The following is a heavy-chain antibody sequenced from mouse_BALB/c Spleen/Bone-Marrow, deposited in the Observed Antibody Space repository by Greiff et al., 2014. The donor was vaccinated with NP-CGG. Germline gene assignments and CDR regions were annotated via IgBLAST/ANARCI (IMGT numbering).Heavy chain of an antibody. CDR3: ARDGDYDWFAY. D-gene: IGHD2-4*01. CDR1: GYTFTSYV. Sequence: EVQLQQSGPELVKPGASVKMSCKASGYTFTSYVMHWVKQKPGQGLEWIGHINPYNDGTKYNEKFKGKATLTSDKSSSTAYMELSSLTSEDSAVYYCARDGDYDWFAYWGQGTLVTGSA. V-gene: IGHV1-14*01. J-gene: IGHJ3*01. CDR2: INPYNDGT.